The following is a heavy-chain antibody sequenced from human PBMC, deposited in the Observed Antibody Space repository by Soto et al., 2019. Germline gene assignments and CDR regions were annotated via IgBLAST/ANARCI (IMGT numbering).Heavy chain of an antibody. CDR1: GGSFSGYY. CDR2: INHSGST. CDR3: ARGRSYYDFWSGYYTYGMDV. Sequence: KPSETLSLTCAVYGGSFSGYYWSWIRQPPGKGLEWIGEINHSGSTNYNPSLKSRVTISVDTSKNQFSLKLSSVTAADTAVYYCARGRSYYDFWSGYYTYGMDVWGQGTTVTVSS. J-gene: IGHJ6*02. V-gene: IGHV4-34*01. D-gene: IGHD3-3*01.